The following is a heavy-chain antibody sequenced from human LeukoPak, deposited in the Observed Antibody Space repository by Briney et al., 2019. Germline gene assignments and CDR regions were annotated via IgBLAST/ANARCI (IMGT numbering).Heavy chain of an antibody. J-gene: IGHJ3*02. Sequence: GGSLRLSCAASGFTFSSYWMSWARQAPGKGLEWVANIKQDGSEKYYVDSVKGRFTISRDNAKNSLYLQMNSLRAEDTAVYYCARVDHCSSTSCYRGVGAFDIWGQGTMVTVSS. CDR3: ARVDHCSSTSCYRGVGAFDI. V-gene: IGHV3-7*01. D-gene: IGHD2-2*02. CDR2: IKQDGSEK. CDR1: GFTFSSYW.